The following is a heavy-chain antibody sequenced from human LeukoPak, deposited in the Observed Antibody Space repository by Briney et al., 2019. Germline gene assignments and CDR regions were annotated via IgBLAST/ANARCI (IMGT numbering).Heavy chain of an antibody. D-gene: IGHD1-14*01. Sequence: GGSLRLSCAASGFTVSSNYMSWVRQAPGKGLEWVSVIYSGGSTYYADSVKGRFTISRDNSKNTLYLQMNSLRAEDTAVYYCARVSRETGHYYYYMDVWGKGTTVTISS. J-gene: IGHJ6*03. CDR3: ARVSRETGHYYYYMDV. V-gene: IGHV3-53*01. CDR1: GFTVSSNY. CDR2: IYSGGST.